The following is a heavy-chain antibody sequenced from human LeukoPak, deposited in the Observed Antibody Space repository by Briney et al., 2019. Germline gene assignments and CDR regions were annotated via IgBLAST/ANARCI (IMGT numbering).Heavy chain of an antibody. CDR2: IWYDGSNK. D-gene: IGHD3-22*01. Sequence: PGGSLRLSCAASGFTFSSYGMHWVRQAPGKGLEWVAVIWYDGSNKYYADSVKGRFTISRDNSKNTLYLQMNSLRAEDTAVYYCAKILPLAGKMVIFGLFDYYGMDVWGQGTTVTVSS. CDR1: GFTFSSYG. V-gene: IGHV3-30*02. J-gene: IGHJ6*02. CDR3: AKILPLAGKMVIFGLFDYYGMDV.